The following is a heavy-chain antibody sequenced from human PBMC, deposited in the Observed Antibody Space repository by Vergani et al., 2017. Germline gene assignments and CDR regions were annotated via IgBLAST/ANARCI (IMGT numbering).Heavy chain of an antibody. D-gene: IGHD6-19*01. V-gene: IGHV5-51*01. CDR2: IFPGDADT. J-gene: IGHJ4*02. CDR1: GYNFPIYS. CDR3: VRGVYSSGWFPAH. Sequence: EVLLVQAGAEVKKPGESLTISCMGSGYNFPIYSIGWVRQMPGKGLEWMGFIFPGDADTRYNPSFPGPITISVDNSINTAYLQWSRLKTSDSAMYYCVRGVYSSGWFPAHWGQGTLVTVSS.